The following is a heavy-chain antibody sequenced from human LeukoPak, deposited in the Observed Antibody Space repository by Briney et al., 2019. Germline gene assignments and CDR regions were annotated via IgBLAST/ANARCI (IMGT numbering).Heavy chain of an antibody. D-gene: IGHD1-1*01. CDR1: GLSRRATGGA. Sequence: GSCPTLVKPTEALTLTSIFAGLSRRATGGAVGWVRQPPGKAPDSPALIYWNGDKRYSPSLKRRLTITNDTSNEQVMLAMSNMAHVDTGTYYCAPSHQAIITTVHRYFDYWGQGTLVTVSS. J-gene: IGHJ4*02. CDR2: IYWNGDK. V-gene: IGHV2-5*01. CDR3: APSHQAIITTVHRYFDY.